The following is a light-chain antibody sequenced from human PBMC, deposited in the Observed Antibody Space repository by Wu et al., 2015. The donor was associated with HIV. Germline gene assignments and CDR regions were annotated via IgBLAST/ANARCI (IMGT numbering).Light chain of an antibody. CDR1: QGINNY. CDR2: AAS. Sequence: DIQMTQSPSAMSASVGDRVTITCRASQGINNYLVWFQQKPGKVPERLIYAASSLQSGVPSRFSGSGSGTEFTLTISSLQPEDFATYYCQQSDITPYTFGGGTKVEIE. CDR3: QQSDITPYT. J-gene: IGKJ4*01. V-gene: IGKV1-17*03.